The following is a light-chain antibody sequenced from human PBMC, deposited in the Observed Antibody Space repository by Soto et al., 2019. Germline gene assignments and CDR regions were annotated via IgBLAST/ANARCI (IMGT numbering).Light chain of an antibody. CDR1: QSISTS. V-gene: IGKV1-39*01. J-gene: IGKJ2*01. CDR3: QQSYNSPMFT. CDR2: AAS. Sequence: DIQMTQSPSSLSASVGDRVTITCQSSQSISTSLNWYQQKPGKAPKLLIYAASYLGDGVPSRFSGSGSSTHFTLTISSLQAEDSATYYCQQSYNSPMFTFGQGTKVAIK.